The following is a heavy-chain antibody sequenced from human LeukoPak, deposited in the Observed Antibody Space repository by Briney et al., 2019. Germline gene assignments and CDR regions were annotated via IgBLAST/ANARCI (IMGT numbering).Heavy chain of an antibody. J-gene: IGHJ4*02. CDR2: IRYDGSNK. Sequence: GGSLRLSCAASGFTFSSYGMHWVRQAPGKGLEWVAFIRYDGSNKYYADSVKGRFTISRDNSKNTLYLQMNSLRAEDTAVYYCAKDRREMATIYHHYFDYWGQGTLVTVSS. V-gene: IGHV3-30*02. CDR1: GFTFSSYG. D-gene: IGHD5-24*01. CDR3: AKDRREMATIYHHYFDY.